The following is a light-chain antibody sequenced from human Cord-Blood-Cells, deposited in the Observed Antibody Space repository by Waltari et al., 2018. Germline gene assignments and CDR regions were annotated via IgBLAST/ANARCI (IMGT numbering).Light chain of an antibody. J-gene: IGLJ1*01. CDR2: EVS. Sequence: QSALTQPPSASGSPGQSVTISCPGTSSDVGGYNYVSWYQQHPGKAPKLMIYEVSKRPLGVPDRFSGSKSGNTASLTVSGLQAEDEADYYCSSYAGSNNYVFGTGTKVTVL. V-gene: IGLV2-8*01. CDR3: SSYAGSNNYV. CDR1: SSDVGGYNY.